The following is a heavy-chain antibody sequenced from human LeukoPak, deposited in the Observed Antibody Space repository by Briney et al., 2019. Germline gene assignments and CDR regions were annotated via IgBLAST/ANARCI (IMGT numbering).Heavy chain of an antibody. CDR1: GYTFTSYG. D-gene: IGHD3-3*01. J-gene: IGHJ4*02. Sequence: ASVTVSFKASGYTFTSYGISWVRQAPGQGLEWMGWISAYNGNTNYAQKLQGRVTMTTDTSTSTAYMELRSLRSDDTAVYYCARDHYDFWSGPGDPSNDRYKFDYWGQGTLVTVSS. CDR3: ARDHYDFWSGPGDPSNDRYKFDY. CDR2: ISAYNGNT. V-gene: IGHV1-18*01.